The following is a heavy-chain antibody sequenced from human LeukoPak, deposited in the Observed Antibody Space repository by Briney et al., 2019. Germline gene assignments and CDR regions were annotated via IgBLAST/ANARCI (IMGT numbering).Heavy chain of an antibody. Sequence: GGSLRLSCAASGFTFSSYAMHWVRQAPGKGLEWVAVISYDGSNKYYADSVKGRFTISRDNSKNTLYLQMNSLRAEDTAVYYCARDPGYSSGWYGDYWGQGTLVTVSS. J-gene: IGHJ4*02. CDR2: ISYDGSNK. CDR3: ARDPGYSSGWYGDY. V-gene: IGHV3-30*04. D-gene: IGHD6-19*01. CDR1: GFTFSSYA.